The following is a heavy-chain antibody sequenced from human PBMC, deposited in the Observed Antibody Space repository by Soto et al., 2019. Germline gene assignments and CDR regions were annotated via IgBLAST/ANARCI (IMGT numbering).Heavy chain of an antibody. D-gene: IGHD3-10*01. CDR1: GVAFRTYG. CDR3: AKDSGRGSADYYFDF. V-gene: IGHV3-30*18. Sequence: PGGSLGLSSTATGVAFRTYGMHWVRKAPGKGLEWVAVISYDGYDKKYADSVQGRFTISRDNSKNTLYLQMNSLGAEDSAVYYCAKDSGRGSADYYFDFWGQGTLVTVSS. J-gene: IGHJ4*02. CDR2: ISYDGYDK.